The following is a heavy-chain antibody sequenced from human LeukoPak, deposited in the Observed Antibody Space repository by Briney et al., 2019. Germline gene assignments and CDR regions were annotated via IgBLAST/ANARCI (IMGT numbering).Heavy chain of an antibody. CDR2: INLSGSVK. V-gene: IGHV3-7*01. D-gene: IGHD3-10*01. Sequence: GGSLRLSCAASGFTFGDYWMNWVRQIPGKGLEWVANINLSGSVKLYVDSVRGRCTISRDNAENSLSLQMDSLRAEDTAVYYCAAWGVHNYWGQRTLVTVSS. J-gene: IGHJ4*02. CDR3: AAWGVHNY. CDR1: GFTFGDYW.